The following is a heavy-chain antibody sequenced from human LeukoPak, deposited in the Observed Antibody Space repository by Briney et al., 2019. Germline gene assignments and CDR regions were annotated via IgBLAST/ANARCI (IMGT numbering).Heavy chain of an antibody. CDR3: ARAPRIAVADY. CDR2: IQYDGSNK. CDR1: GFTFSTYG. Sequence: PGGSLRLSCTASGFTFSTYGMHWVRQAPGKGLEWVTFIQYDGSNKYYADSVRGRFTISRDNSKNTLYLQMNSLRAEDTAVYYCARAPRIAVADYWGQGTLVTVSS. D-gene: IGHD6-19*01. J-gene: IGHJ4*02. V-gene: IGHV3-30*02.